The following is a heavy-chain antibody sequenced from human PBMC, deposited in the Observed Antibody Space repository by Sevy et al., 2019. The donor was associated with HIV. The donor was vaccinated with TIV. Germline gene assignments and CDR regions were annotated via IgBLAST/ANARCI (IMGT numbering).Heavy chain of an antibody. CDR3: SSRDYGDSIDY. CDR2: IHSDGTNQ. D-gene: IGHD4-17*01. Sequence: GGSLRLSCAASGFTFSSYWMSWVRQAPGKGLEWVAFIHSDGTNQYYRDSVKGRFTISRDNAKKTLYLQMNSLRPEDTAMYLCSSRDYGDSIDYWGQGTPVTVSS. CDR1: GFTFSSYW. V-gene: IGHV3-30*02. J-gene: IGHJ4*02.